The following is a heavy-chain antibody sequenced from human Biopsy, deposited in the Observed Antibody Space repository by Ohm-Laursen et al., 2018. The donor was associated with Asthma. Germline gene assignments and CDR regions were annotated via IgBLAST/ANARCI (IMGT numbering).Heavy chain of an antibody. CDR3: VRDGTDDAFDI. J-gene: IGHJ3*02. CDR1: GFSFSNFA. V-gene: IGHV3-30*01. CDR2: ISKDASTQ. D-gene: IGHD1-1*01. Sequence: TLSLTCAASGFSFSNFAIHWVRQAPGKGLEWVGVISKDASTQDYADSVKGRFTMARDNSKNTLDLQMNSLREEDMAVYYCVRDGTDDAFDIWGQGTVVSVSS.